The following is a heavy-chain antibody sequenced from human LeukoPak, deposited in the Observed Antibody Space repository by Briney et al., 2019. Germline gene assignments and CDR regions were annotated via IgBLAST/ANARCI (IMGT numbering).Heavy chain of an antibody. CDR1: GFTFTNYA. CDR2: ISRGGDNT. J-gene: IGHJ4*02. Sequence: PGGSLRLSCAVSGFTFTNYAMTWVRQAPGKGLEWVSAISRGGDNTYYADSVKGRFTISRDNSKNTLYLQMNSLRAEDTAVYYCAKDLIGQLWSTIRLEPYYFDYWGQGTLVTVSS. CDR3: AKDLIGQLWSTIRLEPYYFDY. D-gene: IGHD5-18*01. V-gene: IGHV3-23*01.